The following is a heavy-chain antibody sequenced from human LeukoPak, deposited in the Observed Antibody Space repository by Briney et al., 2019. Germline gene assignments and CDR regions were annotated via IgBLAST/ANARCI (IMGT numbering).Heavy chain of an antibody. J-gene: IGHJ4*02. D-gene: IGHD4-17*01. CDR1: GFTFSNYA. CDR3: AKDAYGFPPAGHFDY. CDR2: ISGSGGST. Sequence: GGSLRLSCAASGFTFSNYAMRWVRQAPGKGLEWVSAISGSGGSTYYADSVKGRFTISRDNSKNTLYLQMNSLRAEDTAVYYCAKDAYGFPPAGHFDYWGQGTLVTVSS. V-gene: IGHV3-23*01.